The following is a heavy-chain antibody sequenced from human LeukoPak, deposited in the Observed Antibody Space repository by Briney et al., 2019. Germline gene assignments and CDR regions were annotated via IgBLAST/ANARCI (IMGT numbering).Heavy chain of an antibody. Sequence: PSETLSLTCAVYGGSFSGYYWSWLRQPPGKGLEWIGEINHSGSTNYNPSLKSRVTISVDTSKNQFSLKLSSVTAADTAVYYCARGGVYGSGLYYYYYYMDVWGKGTTVTVPS. CDR1: GGSFSGYY. D-gene: IGHD3-10*01. V-gene: IGHV4-34*01. J-gene: IGHJ6*03. CDR3: ARGGVYGSGLYYYYYYMDV. CDR2: INHSGST.